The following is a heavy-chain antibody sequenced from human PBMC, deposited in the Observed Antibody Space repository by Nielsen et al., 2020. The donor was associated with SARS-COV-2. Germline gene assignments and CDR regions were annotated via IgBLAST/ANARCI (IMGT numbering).Heavy chain of an antibody. Sequence: ASVKVSCKASGYTFTSYYMHWVRQAPGQGLEWMGIINPSGGSTSYAQKFQGRVTITADKSTSTAYMELSSLRSEDTAVYYCALGCTNGVCYPSYYYYGMDVWGQGTTVTVSS. D-gene: IGHD2-8*01. J-gene: IGHJ6*02. CDR3: ALGCTNGVCYPSYYYYGMDV. V-gene: IGHV1-46*01. CDR2: INPSGGST. CDR1: GYTFTSYY.